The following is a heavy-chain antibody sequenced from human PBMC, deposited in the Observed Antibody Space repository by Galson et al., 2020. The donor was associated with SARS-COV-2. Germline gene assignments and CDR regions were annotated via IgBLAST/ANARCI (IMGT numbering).Heavy chain of an antibody. J-gene: IGHJ6*02. V-gene: IGHV4-39*01. D-gene: IGHD1-1*01. CDR3: ASLPGYGERVPRGGIVDV. CDR1: CGSISSSSYY. Sequence: SETLSLTCTVSCGSISSSSYYWGWIRQPPGKGLEWIGSIYYSGSTYYNPSLKSRVTISVDTSKNQFSLKLSSVTAADTAVYYCASLPGYGERVPRGGIVDVWGQGTTVTVSS. CDR2: IYYSGST.